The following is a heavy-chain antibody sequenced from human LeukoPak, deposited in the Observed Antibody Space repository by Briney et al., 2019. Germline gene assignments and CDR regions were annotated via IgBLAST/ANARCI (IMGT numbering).Heavy chain of an antibody. CDR3: ARENRLYCSGGSCRAFDI. D-gene: IGHD2-15*01. J-gene: IGHJ3*02. CDR1: GFTVSSNY. Sequence: GGSLRLSCAASGFTVSSNYMSWVRQAPGKGLEWVSVIYSGGSTYYADSVKGRFTIFRDNSKNTLYLQMNSLRAEDTAVYYCARENRLYCSGGSCRAFDIWGQGTMVTVSS. V-gene: IGHV3-53*05. CDR2: IYSGGST.